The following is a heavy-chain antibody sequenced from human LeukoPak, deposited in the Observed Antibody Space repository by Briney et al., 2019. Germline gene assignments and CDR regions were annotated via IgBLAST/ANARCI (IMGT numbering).Heavy chain of an antibody. J-gene: IGHJ4*02. D-gene: IGHD3-22*01. CDR1: GGSFSGYY. V-gene: IGHV4-34*01. CDR3: ARGLGDSSDYYYLGY. CDR2: INHSGRT. Sequence: SETLTLTCAVYGGSFSGYYWRWIRQPPGKGLEWIGEINHSGRTNYNPSLKSRVTILVDTSKNQFSLKVTSLTAADTALYYCARGLGDSSDYYYLGYWGRGTRVTVSS.